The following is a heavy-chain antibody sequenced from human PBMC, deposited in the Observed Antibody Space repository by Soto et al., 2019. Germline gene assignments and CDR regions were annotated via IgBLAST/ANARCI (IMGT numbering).Heavy chain of an antibody. J-gene: IGHJ4*02. CDR3: AKSPAHDVTIFGVVMTEPFDY. CDR2: INWNSGRI. V-gene: IGHV3-9*01. D-gene: IGHD3-3*01. CDR1: GFSFDDYA. Sequence: PGGSLRLSCAASGFSFDDYAMHWVRQAPGKGLEWVSGINWNSGRIAYADSVKGRFAISRDNAKNSLYLQMNSLRAEDTALYYCAKSPAHDVTIFGVVMTEPFDYWGQGALVTVSS.